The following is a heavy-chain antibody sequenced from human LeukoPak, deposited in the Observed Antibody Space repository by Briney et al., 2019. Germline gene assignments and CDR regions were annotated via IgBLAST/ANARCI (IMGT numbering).Heavy chain of an antibody. CDR2: IHYSGST. CDR1: GGSIGSYY. CDR3: ARDGVAGGFDY. D-gene: IGHD6-19*01. Sequence: PSETLSLTCTVSGGSIGSYYWNWIRQAPGKGLEWIGYIHYSGSTNHNSSLKCRVTISVDTSKNQYSLKLSSVTAADTAVYYCARDGVAGGFDYWGQGTLVTVSS. J-gene: IGHJ4*02. V-gene: IGHV4-59*01.